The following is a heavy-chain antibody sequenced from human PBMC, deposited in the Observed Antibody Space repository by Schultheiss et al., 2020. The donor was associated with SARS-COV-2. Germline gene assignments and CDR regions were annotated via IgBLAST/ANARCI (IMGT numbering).Heavy chain of an antibody. Sequence: SETLSLTCTVSGGSISSYYWSWIRQPPGKGLEWIGYIYYSGSTNYNPSLKSRVTISVDTSKNQFSLKLSSVTAADTAVYYCARLGGWELHPFDYWGQGTLVTVSS. CDR1: GGSISSYY. CDR3: ARLGGWELHPFDY. D-gene: IGHD1-26*01. CDR2: IYYSGST. J-gene: IGHJ4*02. V-gene: IGHV4-59*01.